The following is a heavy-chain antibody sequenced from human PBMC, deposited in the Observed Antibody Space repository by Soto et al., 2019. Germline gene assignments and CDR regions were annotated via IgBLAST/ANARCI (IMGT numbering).Heavy chain of an antibody. CDR1: GFTVSSNY. V-gene: IGHV3-53*01. Sequence: GALRLSCAATGFTVSSNYMSWVRQAPGKGLEWVSVIYSGGSTYYADSVKGRFTISRDNSKNTLYLQMNSLRAEDTAVYYCATEYSSSSGYYYYGMDVWGQGTTLTVSS. J-gene: IGHJ6*02. CDR2: IYSGGST. CDR3: ATEYSSSSGYYYYGMDV. D-gene: IGHD6-6*01.